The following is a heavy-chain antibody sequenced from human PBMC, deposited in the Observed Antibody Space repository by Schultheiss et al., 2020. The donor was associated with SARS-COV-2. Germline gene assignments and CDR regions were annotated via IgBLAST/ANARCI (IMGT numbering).Heavy chain of an antibody. CDR3: ATLYQLPTYYYYGMDV. CDR2: ISWNSGSI. D-gene: IGHD2-2*01. CDR1: GFTFSHAW. Sequence: GGSLRLSCAASGFTFSHAWMNWVRQAPGKGLEWVSGISWNSGSIGYADSVKGRFTVSRDNAKNSLYLQMNSLRAEDTAVYYCATLYQLPTYYYYGMDVWGQGTTVTVSS. J-gene: IGHJ6*02. V-gene: IGHV3-9*01.